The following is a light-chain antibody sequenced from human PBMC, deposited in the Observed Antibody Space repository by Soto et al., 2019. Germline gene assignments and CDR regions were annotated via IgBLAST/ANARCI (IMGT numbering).Light chain of an antibody. CDR1: QGISDY. CDR2: AAS. Sequence: DIQMTQSPSSLSASVGDRITITCRASQGISDYLVWFQQKPGKAPKSLIYAASTLQTGVASKFSGSGSGTHFTRTSSGQQPDDFATYYSQQYYSYPFTFGTGTNVAI. J-gene: IGKJ3*01. V-gene: IGKV1-16*02. CDR3: QQYYSYPFT.